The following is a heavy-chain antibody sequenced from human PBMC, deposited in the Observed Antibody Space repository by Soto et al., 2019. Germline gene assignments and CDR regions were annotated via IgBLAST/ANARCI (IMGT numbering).Heavy chain of an antibody. V-gene: IGHV1-18*01. J-gene: IGHJ4*02. CDR2: INTGNGNT. D-gene: IGHD2-21*01. CDR1: GYRFSDYG. CDR3: ARGFIPEDY. Sequence: QIQLVQSEAEVKKPGASVKVSCTTSGYRFSDYGVSWVRQAPGQGLEWMGWINTGNGNTKFTQNFQGRVTLTTDPSTRTVFLELPSLTFDDTAVYYCARGFIPEDYWGQGTLVTVSS.